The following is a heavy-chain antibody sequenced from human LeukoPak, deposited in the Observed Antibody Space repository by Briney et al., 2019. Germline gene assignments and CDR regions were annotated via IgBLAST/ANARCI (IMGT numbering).Heavy chain of an antibody. CDR1: GFNFIDYW. J-gene: IGHJ4*02. Sequence: GESLKISCKGSGFNFIDYWIGWVRQMPGKGLEWMGLIYPVDSDTRYSPSFQGQVTISADMSINTAHLQWSSLMASDTAMYHCAREYYGSGDFWGQGTLVTVSS. V-gene: IGHV5-51*01. CDR2: IYPVDSDT. D-gene: IGHD3-10*01. CDR3: AREYYGSGDF.